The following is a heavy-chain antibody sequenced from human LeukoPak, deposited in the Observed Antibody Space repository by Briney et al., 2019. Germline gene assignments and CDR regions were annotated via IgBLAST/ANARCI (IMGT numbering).Heavy chain of an antibody. D-gene: IGHD5-12*01. J-gene: IGHJ4*02. Sequence: GGSMRLSCAASGFTFSSYSMNWVSQAPGKWLEWVSYISSSSSSIYSAGSVKGRFTISRDNVKNSLYLQMNSLRAEDTAVYYCARVSLLRAWPSLDYWGQGTLVTVSS. CDR1: GFTFSSYS. CDR3: ARVSLLRAWPSLDY. V-gene: IGHV3-21*01. CDR2: ISSSSSSI.